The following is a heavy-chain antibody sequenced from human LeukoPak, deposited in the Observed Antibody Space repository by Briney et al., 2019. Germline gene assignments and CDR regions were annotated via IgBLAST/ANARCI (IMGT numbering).Heavy chain of an antibody. CDR1: GLTVSSNY. D-gene: IGHD3-3*01. V-gene: IGHV3-66*02. CDR2: IYSGGST. Sequence: PGGSLRLSCAASGLTVSSNYMSWVRQAPGKGLEWVSVIYSGGSTYYADSVKGRFTISRDNSKNTLYLQMNSLRAEDTAVYYCARENHDSFVPWWFDPWGQGTLVTVSS. J-gene: IGHJ5*02. CDR3: ARENHDSFVPWWFDP.